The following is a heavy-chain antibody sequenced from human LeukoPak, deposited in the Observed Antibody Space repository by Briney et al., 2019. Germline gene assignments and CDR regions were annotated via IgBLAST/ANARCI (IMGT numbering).Heavy chain of an antibody. CDR2: IRNEANGGTA. CDR3: SRAYSTGWLGINDY. Sequence: PGRSLRLSCTASGFIFSYYAMTGVRQAPGKGLEWVGFIRNEANGGTADYAASVKGRFTISRDDSKTIAYLQMNSLKTEDTAVYFCSRAYSTGWLGINDYWGQGVLVTVSS. D-gene: IGHD6-19*01. V-gene: IGHV3-49*04. CDR1: GFIFSYYA. J-gene: IGHJ4*02.